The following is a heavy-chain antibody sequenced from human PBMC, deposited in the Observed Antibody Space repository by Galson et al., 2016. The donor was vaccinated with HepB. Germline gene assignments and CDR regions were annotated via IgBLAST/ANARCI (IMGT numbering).Heavy chain of an antibody. CDR3: AGDGATVGTSPDY. J-gene: IGHJ4*02. CDR2: IFPRSGAT. D-gene: IGHD4-23*01. CDR1: GHGFSGYY. V-gene: IGHV1-2*02. Sequence: SVKVSCKASGHGFSGYYMNWVRQAPGQGLEWIGCIFPRSGATNYAQKFQGRVTMTADTSVSTVYMELSSLRSDDTAVYYCAGDGATVGTSPDYWGQGTLVTVSS.